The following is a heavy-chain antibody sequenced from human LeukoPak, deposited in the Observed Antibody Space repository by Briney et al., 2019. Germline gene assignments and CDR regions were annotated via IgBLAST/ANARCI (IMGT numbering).Heavy chain of an antibody. J-gene: IGHJ4*02. D-gene: IGHD3-3*01. CDR2: IYFGGST. CDR3: ARLAQYDFWSGPYY. CDR1: GGSISSDY. V-gene: IGHV4-39*07. Sequence: PSETLSLTCTISGGSISSDYWGWIRQPPGKGLEWIGNIYFGGSTYYNPSLKSRVTISIDTSKKHFSLKLSSVTAADTAVYYCARLAQYDFWSGPYYWGQGTLVTVSS.